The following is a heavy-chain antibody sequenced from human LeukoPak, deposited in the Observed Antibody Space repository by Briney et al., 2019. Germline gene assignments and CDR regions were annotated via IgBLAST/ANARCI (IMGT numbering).Heavy chain of an antibody. CDR1: GFTFSSSW. CDR3: ARASIGDNVDY. J-gene: IGHJ4*02. V-gene: IGHV3-7*04. D-gene: IGHD2-21*01. CDR2: INQEGSGK. Sequence: PGGSLRLSCAAPGFTFSSSWMNWVRQAPGKGLEWGANINQEGSGKYSVDSVKGRFTISRDNAKNSLYLQMNSLRAEDTAVYYCARASIGDNVDYWGQGTLVTVSS.